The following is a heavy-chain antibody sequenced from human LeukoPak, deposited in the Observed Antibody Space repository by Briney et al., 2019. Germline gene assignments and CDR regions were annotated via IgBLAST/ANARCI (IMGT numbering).Heavy chain of an antibody. J-gene: IGHJ4*02. Sequence: ASVKVSCKASGGTFSSYAISWVRQAPGQGLEWMGGIIPIFGTANYAQKFQGRVTITADESTSTAHMELSSLRSEDTAVYYCARVEDEGIDYWGQGTLVTVSS. CDR1: GGTFSSYA. V-gene: IGHV1-69*01. CDR3: ARVEDEGIDY. CDR2: IIPIFGTA.